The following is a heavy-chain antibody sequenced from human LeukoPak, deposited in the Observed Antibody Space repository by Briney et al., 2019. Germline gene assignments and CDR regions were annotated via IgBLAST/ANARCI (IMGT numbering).Heavy chain of an antibody. CDR2: ITSSSTYI. V-gene: IGHV3-21*01. CDR3: VKRSGYGDYFDY. CDR1: GFTFSSYT. D-gene: IGHD4-17*01. J-gene: IGHJ4*02. Sequence: GGSLRLSCAASGFTFSSYTMNWVRQAPGKGLEWVSPITSSSTYIYYADSVKGRFTISRANTKNSLYLHMDSLSAEDTAVYYCVKRSGYGDYFDYWGQGALVTVSS.